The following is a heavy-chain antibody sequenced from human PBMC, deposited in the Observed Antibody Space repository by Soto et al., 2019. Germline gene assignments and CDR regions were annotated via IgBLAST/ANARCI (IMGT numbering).Heavy chain of an antibody. D-gene: IGHD6-19*01. V-gene: IGHV3-7*04. CDR2: IKQDGSEI. CDR1: GFTFSNYW. Sequence: EVQLVESGGGLVQPGGSLRLSCAASGFTFSNYWMSWVRQVPGKGLEWVANIKQDGSEIYYVDSVKGRFTISRDNAKNPLYLQMNSLRVEDTAVYYCARTKWLVLGGDYWGQGTLVTVSS. CDR3: ARTKWLVLGGDY. J-gene: IGHJ4*02.